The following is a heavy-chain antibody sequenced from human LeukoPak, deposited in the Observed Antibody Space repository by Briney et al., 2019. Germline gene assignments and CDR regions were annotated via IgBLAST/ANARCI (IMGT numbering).Heavy chain of an antibody. CDR2: INPSGGST. D-gene: IGHD4-17*01. V-gene: IGHV1-46*01. CDR3: TREYGDYAIDY. Sequence: GASVKVSCKASGYTFTSYYMHWVRQAPGQGLEWMGIINPSGGSTSYAQKFQGRVTMTRDTSTSTVYMELSSLRSEDTAVYYCTREYGDYAIDYWGQGTLVTVSS. CDR1: GYTFTSYY. J-gene: IGHJ4*02.